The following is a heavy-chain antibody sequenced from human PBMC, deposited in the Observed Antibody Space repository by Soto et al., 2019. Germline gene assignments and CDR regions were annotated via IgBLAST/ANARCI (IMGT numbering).Heavy chain of an antibody. V-gene: IGHV4-59*01. D-gene: IGHD3-16*01. Sequence: QVQLQESGPGLVKPSETLSLTCTVSGGSISSYYWSWIRQPPGKGLEWIGYIYYSGSTNYNPSLKSRVTISVDTSKNQFSLKLSSVTAADTAVHYCARERGTVGDFDYWGQGTLVTVSS. CDR2: IYYSGST. CDR3: ARERGTVGDFDY. CDR1: GGSISSYY. J-gene: IGHJ4*02.